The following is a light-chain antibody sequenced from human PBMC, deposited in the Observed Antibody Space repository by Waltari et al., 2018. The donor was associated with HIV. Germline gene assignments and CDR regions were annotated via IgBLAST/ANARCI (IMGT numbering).Light chain of an antibody. Sequence: QLVLTQSPSASASLGASVKLTCTLSSGHIRYAIAWHQQQPEKGPRYLMKLNSDGSHTKGDGIPDRFSGSSSGAERYLTISSLQSDDEADYYCQTWGTGIVLFGGGTKVTVL. V-gene: IGLV4-69*01. J-gene: IGLJ2*01. CDR3: QTWGTGIVL. CDR1: SGHIRYA. CDR2: LNSDGSH.